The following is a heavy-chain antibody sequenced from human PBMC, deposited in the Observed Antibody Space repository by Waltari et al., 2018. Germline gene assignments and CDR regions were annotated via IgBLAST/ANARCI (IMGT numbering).Heavy chain of an antibody. Sequence: QVQLQQWGAGLLKPSETLSLTCAVYGGSFSGYHWSWIRQPPGKGLEWIGEINHRGSTNYNPSLKSRVSISVATSKNQFSLKLSSVTAADTAVYDCAREVDYIWGSDRKGGWFDPWGQGTLVTVSS. CDR3: AREVDYIWGSDRKGGWFDP. CDR2: INHRGST. D-gene: IGHD3-16*02. CDR1: GGSFSGYH. J-gene: IGHJ5*02. V-gene: IGHV4-34*01.